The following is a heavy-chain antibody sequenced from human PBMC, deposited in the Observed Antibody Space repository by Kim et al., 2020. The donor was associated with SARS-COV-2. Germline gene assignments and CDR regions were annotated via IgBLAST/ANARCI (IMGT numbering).Heavy chain of an antibody. J-gene: IGHJ6*02. Sequence: GGSLRLSCAASGFTFSSYAMSWVRQAPGKGLEWVSAISGSGGSTYYADSVKGRFTISRDNSKNTLYLQMNSLRAEDTAVYYCAKEGLRCSGGSCYSAIHYYYYGMDVWGQGTTVTVSS. CDR1: GFTFSSYA. CDR3: AKEGLRCSGGSCYSAIHYYYYGMDV. V-gene: IGHV3-23*01. D-gene: IGHD2-15*01. CDR2: ISGSGGST.